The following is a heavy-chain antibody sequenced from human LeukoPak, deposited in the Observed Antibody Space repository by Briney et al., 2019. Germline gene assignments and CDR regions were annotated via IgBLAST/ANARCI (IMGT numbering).Heavy chain of an antibody. J-gene: IGHJ4*02. CDR2: INPNSGGT. CDR3: AIGTNTVTGWLCYFDY. CDR1: GYTFTGYY. V-gene: IGHV1-2*02. Sequence: ASVKVSCKASGYTFTGYYMHWVRQAPGQGLEWMGWINPNSGGTNYAQKFQGRVTMTRDTSISTAYMELSRLRSDDTAVYYCAIGTNTVTGWLCYFDYWGQGTLVTVSS. D-gene: IGHD4-11*01.